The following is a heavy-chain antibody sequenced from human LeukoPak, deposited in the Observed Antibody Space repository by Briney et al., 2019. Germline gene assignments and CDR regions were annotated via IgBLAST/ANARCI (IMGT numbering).Heavy chain of an antibody. CDR3: ARAHIVVVVAATGGWFDP. Sequence: SQTLSLTCTVSGGSITSGSYYWSWIRQPAGKGLEWIGRIYTSGSTNYNPSLKSRVTISVDTSKNQFSLKLSSVTAADTAVYYCARAHIVVVVAATGGWFDPWGQGTLVTVSS. D-gene: IGHD2-15*01. V-gene: IGHV4-61*02. CDR2: IYTSGST. J-gene: IGHJ5*02. CDR1: GGSITSGSYY.